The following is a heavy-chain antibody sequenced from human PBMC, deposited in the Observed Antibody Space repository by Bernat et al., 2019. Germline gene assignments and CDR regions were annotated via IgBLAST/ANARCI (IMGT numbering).Heavy chain of an antibody. Sequence: QVQLVESGGGVVQPGRSLRLSCAASGFTFSSYGMHWVRQAPGKGLEWVAVISYDGSNKYYAESVKGRFTISRDNSKNTLYLQMNSLRAEDTAVYYCAKDLFFVAVAGIADPWGQGTLVTVSS. V-gene: IGHV3-30*18. CDR2: ISYDGSNK. CDR3: AKDLFFVAVAGIADP. J-gene: IGHJ5*02. D-gene: IGHD6-19*01. CDR1: GFTFSSYG.